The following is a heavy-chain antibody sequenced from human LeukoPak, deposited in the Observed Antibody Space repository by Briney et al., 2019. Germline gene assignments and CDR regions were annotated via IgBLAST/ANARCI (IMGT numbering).Heavy chain of an antibody. V-gene: IGHV3-53*01. CDR2: IYSGGNT. D-gene: IGHD2-2*01. CDR3: AKDQRAMPYYFDY. CDR1: GFTVSRIY. Sequence: GGSLRLSCAASGFTVSRIYMAWVRQATGKGLEWVSVIYSGGNTYYADSVKGRFTISRDNSKNTLYLQMNSLRAEDTAVYYCAKDQRAMPYYFDYWGQGTLVTVSS. J-gene: IGHJ4*02.